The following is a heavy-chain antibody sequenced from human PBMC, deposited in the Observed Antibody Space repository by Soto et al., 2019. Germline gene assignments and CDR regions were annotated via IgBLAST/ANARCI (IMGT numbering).Heavy chain of an antibody. D-gene: IGHD2-15*01. CDR2: LSAYNGNT. CDR3: ERDLVVAAGVALNFDY. CDR1: GYTFSSYG. Sequence: VQLVQSGAEVKKPGASVKVSCKASGYTFSSYGINWVRQAPGQGLEWMGWLSAYNGNTNYAQKFQGRVTMTTDTSTSTAYMELRSLRSDDTAVYYCERDLVVAAGVALNFDYWCQGTLFTVSS. J-gene: IGHJ4*02. V-gene: IGHV1-18*01.